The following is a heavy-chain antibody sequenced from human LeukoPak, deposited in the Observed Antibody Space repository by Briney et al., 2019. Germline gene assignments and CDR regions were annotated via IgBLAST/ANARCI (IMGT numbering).Heavy chain of an antibody. J-gene: IGHJ4*02. CDR1: GYTFTSYY. Sequence: ASGKVCCKATGYTFTSYYMHWVRQAPGQGLGWMGIINSSGGSTSNTQKSQGRVTMTRDTSTNTVYMELSSLRSEDTAVYYCARAILPYSKGGAAYWGQGTLVTVSS. CDR2: INSSGGST. CDR3: ARAILPYSKGGAAY. V-gene: IGHV1-46*01. D-gene: IGHD3-3*01.